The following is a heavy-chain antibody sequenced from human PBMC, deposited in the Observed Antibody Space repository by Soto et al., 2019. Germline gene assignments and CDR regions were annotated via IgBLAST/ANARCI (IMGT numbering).Heavy chain of an antibody. CDR2: IIPIFGTA. CDR3: ARDYYGSGSYYYFDY. J-gene: IGHJ4*02. Sequence: SVKVSCKASGGTFSCYAISWVRQAPGQGLEWMGGIIPIFGTANYAQKFQGRVTITADESTSTAYMELSSLRSEDTAVYYCARDYYGSGSYYYFDYWGQGTLVTVSS. D-gene: IGHD3-10*01. V-gene: IGHV1-69*13. CDR1: GGTFSCYA.